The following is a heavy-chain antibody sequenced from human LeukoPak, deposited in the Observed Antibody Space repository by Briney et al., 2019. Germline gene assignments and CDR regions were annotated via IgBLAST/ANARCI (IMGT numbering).Heavy chain of an antibody. V-gene: IGHV3-21*01. J-gene: IGHJ4*02. Sequence: GGSLRLSCAASGFTFSSYSINWVRQAPGKGLEWVSSISTSSSYIYYADSVKGRFTISRDNAKNSLYLQMNSLRAEDTAVYYCARGPQKNGHSSGYPGYFDYWGQGTLVTVSS. D-gene: IGHD3-22*01. CDR2: ISTSSSYI. CDR1: GFTFSSYS. CDR3: ARGPQKNGHSSGYPGYFDY.